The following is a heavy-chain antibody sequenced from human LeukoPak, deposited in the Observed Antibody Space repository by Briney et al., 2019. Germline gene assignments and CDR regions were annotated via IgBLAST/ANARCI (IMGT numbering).Heavy chain of an antibody. CDR3: ARLVSYYYDR. J-gene: IGHJ4*02. Sequence: SETLSLTCTVSGGCISSYYWSWIRQPPGKGLEWIGYIYYSGSTNYNPSLKSRVTISVDTSKNQFSLKLSSVTAADTAVYYCARLVSYYYDRWGQGTLVTVSS. V-gene: IGHV4-59*08. CDR2: IYYSGST. CDR1: GGCISSYY. D-gene: IGHD3-22*01.